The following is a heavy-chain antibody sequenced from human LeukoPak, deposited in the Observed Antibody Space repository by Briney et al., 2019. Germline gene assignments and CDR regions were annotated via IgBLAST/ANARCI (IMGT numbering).Heavy chain of an antibody. CDR2: INPNSGDT. J-gene: IGHJ4*02. V-gene: IGHV1-2*02. Sequence: ASVKVSCKTSGYTFTGYFMHWARQAPGQGLQWMGWINPNSGDTNYAQKFQDRVTMTRDTSISTAYMELSRLRSDDTAVYYCARDLSSWYAYLDNWGQGSLVTVSS. D-gene: IGHD6-13*01. CDR3: ARDLSSWYAYLDN. CDR1: GYTFTGYF.